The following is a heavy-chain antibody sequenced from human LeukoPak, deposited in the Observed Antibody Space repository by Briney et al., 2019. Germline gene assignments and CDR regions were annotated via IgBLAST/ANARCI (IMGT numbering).Heavy chain of an antibody. CDR1: GFTFSSYS. CDR3: AREAEAVAGYFDY. D-gene: IGHD6-19*01. Sequence: PGGSLRLSCAASGFTFSSYSMNWVRQAPGKGLEWVSSISSSSSYIYYADSVKGRFNISRDNAKNSLYLQMNSLRAEDTAVYYCAREAEAVAGYFDYWGQGTLVTVSS. V-gene: IGHV3-21*01. J-gene: IGHJ4*02. CDR2: ISSSSSYI.